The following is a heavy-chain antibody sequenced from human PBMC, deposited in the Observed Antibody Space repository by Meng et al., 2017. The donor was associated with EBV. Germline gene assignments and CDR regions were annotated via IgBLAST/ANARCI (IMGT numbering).Heavy chain of an antibody. CDR3: ARNGIXXWGWFDP. Sequence: VRVGQSRVGVNKPGASVKVSCKAPGYLFTSYDMNWVRQAPGQGLEWMGIINPSGGSTSYAQKFKGRVTMTRDTSTSTVYMELSSLRSEDTAVYXXARNGIXXWGWFDPWGQGTLVTVSS. V-gene: IGHV1-46*01. J-gene: IGHJ5*02. D-gene: IGHD1-26*01. CDR1: GYLFTSYD. CDR2: INPSGGST.